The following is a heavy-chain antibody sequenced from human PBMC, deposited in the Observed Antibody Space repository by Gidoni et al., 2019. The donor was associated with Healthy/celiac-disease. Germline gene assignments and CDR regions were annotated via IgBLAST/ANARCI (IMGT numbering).Heavy chain of an antibody. V-gene: IGHV1-3*01. J-gene: IGHJ4*02. Sequence: QVQLVQSGAEVKKPGASVKVSCKASGYTFTSYAMHWVRQAPGQRLEWMGWINAGNGNTKYSQKFQGRVTITRDTSASTAYMELSSLRSEDTAVYYCARGRRYGDYVGLLSGYWGQGTLVTVSS. CDR3: ARGRRYGDYVGLLSGY. D-gene: IGHD4-17*01. CDR1: GYTFTSYA. CDR2: INAGNGNT.